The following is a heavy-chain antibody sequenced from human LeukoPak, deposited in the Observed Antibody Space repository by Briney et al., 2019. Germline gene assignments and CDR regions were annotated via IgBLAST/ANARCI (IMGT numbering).Heavy chain of an antibody. D-gene: IGHD6-13*01. Sequence: SSETLSLTCTVSSYSISSGYYWGSIRQPPGKGLEWIGSIYHSGGTYYNPSLKSRVTISVDTSKNQFSLKLSSVTAADTAVYYCARVASSSWYEDYWGQGTLVTVSS. J-gene: IGHJ4*02. V-gene: IGHV4-38-2*02. CDR3: ARVASSSWYEDY. CDR1: SYSISSGYY. CDR2: IYHSGGT.